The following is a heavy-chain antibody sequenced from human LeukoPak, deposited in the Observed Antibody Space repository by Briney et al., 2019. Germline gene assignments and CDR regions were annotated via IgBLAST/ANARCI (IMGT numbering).Heavy chain of an antibody. J-gene: IGHJ5*02. V-gene: IGHV4-59*01. CDR3: TRDRGAATWFDP. Sequence: TSETLSLTCTVSGGSISSYYWSWIRQPQGKGLEWIGYIYYSGSTNYNPSLKSRVTISVDTSKNQFSLNLSSVTAADTAVYYCTRDRGAATWFDPWGQGTLVTVSS. CDR2: IYYSGST. CDR1: GGSISSYY. D-gene: IGHD1-26*01.